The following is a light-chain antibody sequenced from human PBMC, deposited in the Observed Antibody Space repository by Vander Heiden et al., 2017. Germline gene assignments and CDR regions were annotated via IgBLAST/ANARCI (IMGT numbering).Light chain of an antibody. J-gene: IGKJ1*01. CDR2: DAS. CDR3: KQYPDYSPWT. Sequence: DIQMTQSPSTLSTSVGDRVTITCRVSQSISNRLAWYQQKAGKAPKLLIYDASGLEGGVPSRFSGSGSGTEFTLTISSLQPDDFATYYCKQYPDYSPWTFGQGTKVEI. CDR1: QSISNR. V-gene: IGKV1-5*01.